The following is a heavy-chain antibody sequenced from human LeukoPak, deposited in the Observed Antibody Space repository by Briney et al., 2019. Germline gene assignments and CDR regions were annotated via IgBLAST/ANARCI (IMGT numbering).Heavy chain of an antibody. D-gene: IGHD1-26*01. V-gene: IGHV3-66*01. CDR3: ARAHVMGQETFDY. J-gene: IGHJ4*02. Sequence: GGSLRLSCAASGFTVSSNYMSWVRQAPGKGLEWVSVIYSGGSTYYADSVKGRFTISRDNSKNTLYLQMNSLRAEDTAVYYCARAHVMGQETFDYWGQGTLVTVSS. CDR2: IYSGGST. CDR1: GFTVSSNY.